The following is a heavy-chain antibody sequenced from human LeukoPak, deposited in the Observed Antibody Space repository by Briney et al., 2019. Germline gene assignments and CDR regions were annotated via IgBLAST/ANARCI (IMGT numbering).Heavy chain of an antibody. CDR1: GFTFSNYA. D-gene: IGHD3-10*01. CDR3: AKDDVGWFGELTWSDY. V-gene: IGHV3-23*01. CDR2: ISGSGGST. J-gene: IGHJ4*02. Sequence: PGGSLRLSCAASGFTFSNYAMSWVRQAPGKGLEWVSTISGSGGSTYYADSVKGRFTIPRDNSKNTLYLQMNSLRAEDTAVYYCAKDDVGWFGELTWSDYWGQGTLVTVSS.